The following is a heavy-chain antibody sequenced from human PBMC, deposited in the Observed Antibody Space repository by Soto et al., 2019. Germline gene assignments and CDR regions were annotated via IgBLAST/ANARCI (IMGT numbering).Heavy chain of an antibody. V-gene: IGHV1-69*06. CDR2: INPNFGTT. CDR1: GGTFSSYV. Sequence: SVKVSCKASGGTFSSYVISWVRQAPGQGLEWMGGINPNFGTTNYAQKLQGRVTMTEDTSTGTAYMELGSLRSEDTAVYYCATGYYSGSGSFYHPPDYWGLGTLVTVSS. CDR3: ATGYYSGSGSFYHPPDY. D-gene: IGHD3-10*01. J-gene: IGHJ4*02.